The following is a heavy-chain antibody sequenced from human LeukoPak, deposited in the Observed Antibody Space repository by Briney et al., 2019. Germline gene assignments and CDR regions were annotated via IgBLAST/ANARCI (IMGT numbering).Heavy chain of an antibody. Sequence: SETLSLTCTVSGGSTSSGSYYWSWIRQPAGKGLEWIGRIYTSGSTNYNPSLKSRVTISVDTSKNQFSLKLSSVTAADTAVYYCAREDDSSGYSLDYWGQGTLVTVSS. J-gene: IGHJ4*02. CDR1: GGSTSSGSYY. CDR2: IYTSGST. V-gene: IGHV4-61*02. D-gene: IGHD3-22*01. CDR3: AREDDSSGYSLDY.